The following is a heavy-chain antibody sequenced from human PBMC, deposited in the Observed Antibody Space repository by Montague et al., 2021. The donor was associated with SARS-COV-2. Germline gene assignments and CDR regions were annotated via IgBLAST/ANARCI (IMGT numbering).Heavy chain of an antibody. CDR2: IYYSGST. J-gene: IGHJ6*02. Sequence: SETLSLTCTVSGGSISSYYWSWIRQPPGKGLEWIGYIYYSGSTXXXPSXXXRVTISVDTFKKQFSLKLSSVTAADTAVYYCVRAGRVRFLEYGMDVWGQGTTVTVSS. D-gene: IGHD3-3*01. CDR1: GGSISSYY. CDR3: VRAGRVRFLEYGMDV. V-gene: IGHV4-59*01.